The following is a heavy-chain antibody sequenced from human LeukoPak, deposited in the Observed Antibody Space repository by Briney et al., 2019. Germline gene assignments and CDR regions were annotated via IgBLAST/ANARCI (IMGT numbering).Heavy chain of an antibody. Sequence: PGGSLRLSCAVSGFTFSAYSMNWVRQAPGKGLEWLSSISSSSRYINYADSVKGRLTISRDNAKNSVFLQTNSLRAEDTAVYYCAKVLIADSYYDSTGAHDGFDMWGQGTMVIVSS. CDR1: GFTFSAYS. CDR3: AKVLIADSYYDSTGAHDGFDM. CDR2: ISSSSRYI. D-gene: IGHD3-22*01. V-gene: IGHV3-21*06. J-gene: IGHJ3*02.